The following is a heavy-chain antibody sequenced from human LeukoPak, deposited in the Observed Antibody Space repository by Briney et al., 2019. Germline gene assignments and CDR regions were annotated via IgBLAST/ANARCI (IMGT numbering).Heavy chain of an antibody. CDR3: ARATPKLRYFDWLLPSYAFDI. CDR2: INPNSGGT. D-gene: IGHD3-9*01. Sequence: VASVKVSCKTSEYTFIGYYMHWVRQAPGQGLEWMGRINPNSGGTNYAQKFQGRVTMTRDTSISTAYMELSRLRSDDTAVYYCARATPKLRYFDWLLPSYAFDIWGQGTMVTVSS. J-gene: IGHJ3*02. V-gene: IGHV1-2*06. CDR1: EYTFIGYY.